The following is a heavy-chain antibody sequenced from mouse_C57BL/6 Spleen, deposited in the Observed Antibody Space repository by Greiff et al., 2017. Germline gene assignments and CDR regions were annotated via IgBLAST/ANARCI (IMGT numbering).Heavy chain of an antibody. J-gene: IGHJ1*03. V-gene: IGHV1-74*01. D-gene: IGHD3-3*01. Sequence: QVQLQQPGAELVKPGASVKVSCKASGYTFTSYWMHWVKQRPGQGLEWIGRIHPSDSDTNYNQKFKGKATLTVDKSSSTAYMQLSGLTSEDSAVYDCAIGDGNWYFDVWGTGTTVTVSS. CDR1: GYTFTSYW. CDR2: IHPSDSDT. CDR3: AIGDGNWYFDV.